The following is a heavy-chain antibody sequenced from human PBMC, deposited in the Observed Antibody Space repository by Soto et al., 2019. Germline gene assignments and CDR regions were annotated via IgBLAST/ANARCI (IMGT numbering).Heavy chain of an antibody. V-gene: IGHV4-31*03. J-gene: IGHJ5*02. CDR2: ISDSGST. CDR3: ARRDTSGFSYWLDT. Sequence: SETLSLTCTVSGGSISDGYYWSWIRQHPGKGLEWIGSISDSGSTSYNPSLKSRLTISVDTSKNQFSLNLRSVTAADTAVYYCARRDTSGFSYWLDTWGQGTLVTVSS. CDR1: GGSISDGYY. D-gene: IGHD3-3*01.